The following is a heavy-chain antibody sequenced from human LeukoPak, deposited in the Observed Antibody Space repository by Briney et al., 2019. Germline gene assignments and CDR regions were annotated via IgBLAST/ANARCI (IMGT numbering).Heavy chain of an antibody. Sequence: SETLSLTCTVSGGSIRTYYWTWIRQPPGKGLEWIGYISYSGSPNYNPSLKSRVTISMDTSKNQFSLKLSSVTAADTAVYYCARVNSGPNSNWSYLFDYWGQGTLVTVSS. V-gene: IGHV4-59*01. D-gene: IGHD6-13*01. J-gene: IGHJ4*02. CDR3: ARVNSGPNSNWSYLFDY. CDR2: ISYSGSP. CDR1: GGSIRTYY.